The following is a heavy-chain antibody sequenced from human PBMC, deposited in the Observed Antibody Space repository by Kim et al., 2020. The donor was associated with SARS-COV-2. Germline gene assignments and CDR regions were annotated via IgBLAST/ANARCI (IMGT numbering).Heavy chain of an antibody. CDR2: IWYDGSNK. Sequence: GGSLRLSCAASGFTFSSYGMHWVRQAPGKGLEWVAVIWYDGSNKYYADSVKGRFTISRDNSKNTLYLQMNSLRAEDTAVYYCARGDCSSTSCHFDYWGQGTLVTVSS. V-gene: IGHV3-33*01. CDR3: ARGDCSSTSCHFDY. J-gene: IGHJ4*02. CDR1: GFTFSSYG. D-gene: IGHD2-2*01.